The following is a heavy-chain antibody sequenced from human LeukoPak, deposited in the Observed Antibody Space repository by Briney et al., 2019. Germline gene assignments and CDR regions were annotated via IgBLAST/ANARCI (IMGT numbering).Heavy chain of an antibody. D-gene: IGHD3-9*01. Sequence: GGSLRLSCAASGFTFRTSAMYWVRQAPGKGLEWVSTISGSAGTTYYADSVKGRFTISRDSSKNTLYLQMNSLRAEDTAMYYCAKEGNYDFLTGYFDYWGQGTLVTVSS. J-gene: IGHJ4*02. V-gene: IGHV3-23*01. CDR2: ISGSAGTT. CDR3: AKEGNYDFLTGYFDY. CDR1: GFTFRTSA.